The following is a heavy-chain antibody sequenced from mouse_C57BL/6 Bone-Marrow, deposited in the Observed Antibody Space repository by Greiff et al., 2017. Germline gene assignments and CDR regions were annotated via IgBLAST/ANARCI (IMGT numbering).Heavy chain of an antibody. CDR2: IDPENGAT. CDR3: APWFAY. J-gene: IGHJ3*01. Sequence: VQLQQSGAELVRPGASVKLSCTASGFNIKDDYMHWVKQRPEQGLEWIGWIDPENGATEYASKFQGKATITADTYSTTAYLQLSSLTSEDTAVYYCAPWFAYWGQGTLVTVSA. V-gene: IGHV14-4*01. CDR1: GFNIKDDY.